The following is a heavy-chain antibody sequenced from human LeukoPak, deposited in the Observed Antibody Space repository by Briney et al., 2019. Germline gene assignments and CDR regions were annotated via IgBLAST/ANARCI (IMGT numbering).Heavy chain of an antibody. Sequence: ASVTVSCTASGYTFTIYSISWVRQAPGQGLEWMGWISAYSGNTNYAQKLQDRVTMTTDTSTSTAYMELRSLRSDDTAVYYCAREGVATIGGYYYYYMDVWGKGTTVTVSS. D-gene: IGHD5-24*01. V-gene: IGHV1-18*01. CDR1: GYTFTIYS. CDR3: AREGVATIGGYYYYYMDV. CDR2: ISAYSGNT. J-gene: IGHJ6*03.